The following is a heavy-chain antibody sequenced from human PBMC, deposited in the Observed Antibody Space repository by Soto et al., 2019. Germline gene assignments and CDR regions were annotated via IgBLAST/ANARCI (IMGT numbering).Heavy chain of an antibody. J-gene: IGHJ6*02. D-gene: IGHD6-25*01. CDR2: IYPGDSDT. CDR3: ASLLKSSELYYYYGMDV. Sequence: GESQKISSKGSGYSFTSYWIGWVRQMPGKGLEWRGIIYPGDSDTRYSPSFQGQVTTSADKSISTAYLQWSSLKASDTAMYYCASLLKSSELYYYYGMDVWGQGTTVTVSS. CDR1: GYSFTSYW. V-gene: IGHV5-51*01.